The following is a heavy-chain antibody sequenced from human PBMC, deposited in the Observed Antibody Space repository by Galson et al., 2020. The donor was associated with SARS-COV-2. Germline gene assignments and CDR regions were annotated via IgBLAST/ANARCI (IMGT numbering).Heavy chain of an antibody. CDR1: VFTLSTYA. V-gene: IGHV3-30*03. J-gene: IGHJ4*02. CDR3: AINRALDY. CDR2: MSYDGSIQ. Sequence: SLKISCVASVFTLSTYAMHWVRQAPGNGLEWVAVMSYDGSIQYYSDSVKGRFTISRDNSKNTLYLQMNSLRLEDTGVYYCAINRALDYWGQGILVTVSS.